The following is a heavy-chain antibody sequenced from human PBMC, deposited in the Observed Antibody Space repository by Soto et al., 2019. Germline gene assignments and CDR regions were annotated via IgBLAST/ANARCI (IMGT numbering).Heavy chain of an antibody. D-gene: IGHD1-7*01. Sequence: SETLSLTCAVNGGSLSGYQWTWIRQTPGKGLEWIGEINDSGNINYNPSLKSRVTIFLDTPKKQISLKLNSVTAADSAVYYCARMPAPWNYVYYYYYMDVWGKGATVTVSS. CDR2: INDSGNI. CDR3: ARMPAPWNYVYYYYYMDV. V-gene: IGHV4-34*01. J-gene: IGHJ6*03. CDR1: GGSLSGYQ.